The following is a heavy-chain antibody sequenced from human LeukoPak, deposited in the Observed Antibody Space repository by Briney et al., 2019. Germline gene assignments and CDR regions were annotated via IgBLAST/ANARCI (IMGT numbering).Heavy chain of an antibody. CDR3: ARLLYYYDSSGYYCADY. CDR2: IYYSGST. Sequence: SETLSLTCTVSGGSISSSSYYWGWIRQPPGKGLGWIGSIYYSGSTYYNPSLKSRVTISVDTSKNQFSLKLSSVTAADTAVYYCARLLYYYDSSGYYCADYWGQGTLVTVSS. D-gene: IGHD3-22*01. J-gene: IGHJ4*02. V-gene: IGHV4-39*01. CDR1: GGSISSSSYY.